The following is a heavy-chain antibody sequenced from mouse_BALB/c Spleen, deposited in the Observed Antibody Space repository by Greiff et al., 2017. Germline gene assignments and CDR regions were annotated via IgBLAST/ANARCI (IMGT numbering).Heavy chain of an antibody. D-gene: IGHD1-1*01. CDR3: ARRGDYGSSEDYYAMDY. CDR2: ISSGSSTI. CDR1: GFTFSSFG. Sequence: EVMLVESGGGLVQPGGSRKLSCAASGFTFSSFGMHWVRQAPEKGLEWVAYISSGSSTIYYADTLKGRCTISRDNPKNTLFLQMTSLRSEDTAMYYCARRGDYGSSEDYYAMDYWGQGTSVTVSS. V-gene: IGHV5-17*02. J-gene: IGHJ4*01.